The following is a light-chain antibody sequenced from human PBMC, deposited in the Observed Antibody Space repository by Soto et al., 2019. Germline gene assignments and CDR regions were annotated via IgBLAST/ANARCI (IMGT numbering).Light chain of an antibody. CDR1: SGDIGAYNY. V-gene: IGLV2-11*01. J-gene: IGLJ2*01. CDR3: QSYDTFLSAVV. Sequence: QSALTQPRSVSGSPGQSVTFSCTGTSGDIGAYNYVSWYQFHPGKAPKMIIYDVNKRPSGVPDRFSGSKSGNTASLTISWLQAEDEADYYCQSYDTFLSAVVFGGGTKLTVL. CDR2: DVN.